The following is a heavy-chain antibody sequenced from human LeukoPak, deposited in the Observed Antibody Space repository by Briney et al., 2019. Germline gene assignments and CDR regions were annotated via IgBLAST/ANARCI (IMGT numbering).Heavy chain of an antibody. V-gene: IGHV3-23*01. CDR1: GFTFSSYA. D-gene: IGHD1-26*01. CDR2: ISGSGGGS. Sequence: PGGSLRLSCAASGFTFSSYAMSWVRQAPGKGLEWVSAISGSGGGSYYADSVKGRFTISRDNSKNTLYLQMNSLRAEDTAVYYCARDPEGATYGFDYWGQGTLVTVSS. J-gene: IGHJ4*02. CDR3: ARDPEGATYGFDY.